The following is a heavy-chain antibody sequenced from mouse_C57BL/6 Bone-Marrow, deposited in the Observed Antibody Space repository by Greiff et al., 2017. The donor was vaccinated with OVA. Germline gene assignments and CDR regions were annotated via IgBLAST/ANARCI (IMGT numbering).Heavy chain of an antibody. CDR2: IYPRSGNT. J-gene: IGHJ1*03. D-gene: IGHD2-4*01. CDR1: GYTFTSYG. CDR3: GCGDYPWYFDV. V-gene: IGHV1-81*01. Sequence: VQLQQSGAELARPGASVKLSCKASGYTFTSYGISWVKQRTGQGLEWIGEIYPRSGNTYYTEKFKGKATLTADKSSSTAYMELRSLTSEDSAVYFCGCGDYPWYFDVWGTGTTVTVSS.